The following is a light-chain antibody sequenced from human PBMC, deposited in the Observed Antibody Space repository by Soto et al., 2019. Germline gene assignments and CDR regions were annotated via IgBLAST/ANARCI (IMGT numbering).Light chain of an antibody. CDR1: STDVGGFNF. J-gene: IGLJ1*01. CDR2: DVS. V-gene: IGLV2-14*01. CDR3: SSYTTSSTIV. Sequence: QCVLTQPASVSGSPGQSITISCTGTSTDVGGFNFVSWYQQPPGKAPKLMIYDVSHRPSGVSNRFSGSKSGNTASLTISGLQAEDEGDYYCSSYTTSSTIVFGTGTKVTVL.